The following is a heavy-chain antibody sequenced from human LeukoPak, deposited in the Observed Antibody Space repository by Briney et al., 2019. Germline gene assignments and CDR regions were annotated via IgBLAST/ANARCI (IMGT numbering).Heavy chain of an antibody. J-gene: IGHJ2*01. CDR1: GGSISNSNYY. D-gene: IGHD5-18*01. Sequence: SETLSLTCTVSGGSISNSNYYWGWIRQPPGKGLEWIGSIYYSGSTFYNPSLKSRVTISVDTSKDQFSLKLSSVTAADTAVYYCANRIQQLGHWFFALWGRGTLVTVSS. V-gene: IGHV4-39*01. CDR3: ANRIQQLGHWFFAL. CDR2: IYYSGST.